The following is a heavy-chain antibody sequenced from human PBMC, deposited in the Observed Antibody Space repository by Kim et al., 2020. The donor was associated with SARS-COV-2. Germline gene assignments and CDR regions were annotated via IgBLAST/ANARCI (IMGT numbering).Heavy chain of an antibody. CDR2: IRSKGYGGTA. V-gene: IGHV3-49*03. CDR1: GFTFGDYA. CDR3: TRECSNANCRDAFD. J-gene: IGHJ3*02. Sequence: GGSLRLSCTTSGFTFGDYAMAWFRLAPGQGPECVGFIRSKGYGGTAEHAASVKGRFSISRDDSKSVEYLQMTSLEPEDTARYFCTRECSNANCRDAFD. D-gene: IGHD4-4*01.